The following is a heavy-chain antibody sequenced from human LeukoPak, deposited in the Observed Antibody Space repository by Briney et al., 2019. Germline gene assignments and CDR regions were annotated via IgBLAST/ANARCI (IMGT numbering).Heavy chain of an antibody. CDR3: ARSAGYYDSSGYYLNFDY. V-gene: IGHV4-4*07. J-gene: IGHJ4*02. D-gene: IGHD3-22*01. CDR1: GGSISSYY. CDR2: IYTSGST. Sequence: SETLSLTCTVSGGSISSYYWSWIRQPAGKGLEWIGRIYTSGSTNYNPSLKSRVTMPVDTSKNQFSLKLSSVTAADTAVYYCARSAGYYDSSGYYLNFDYWGQGTLVTVSS.